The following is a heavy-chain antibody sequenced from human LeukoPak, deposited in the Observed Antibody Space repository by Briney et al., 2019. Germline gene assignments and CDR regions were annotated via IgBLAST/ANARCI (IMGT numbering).Heavy chain of an antibody. CDR2: IYYSGST. V-gene: IGHV4-59*01. D-gene: IGHD6-13*01. CDR1: GGSICSYY. J-gene: IGHJ3*02. CDR3: ARGLAAGAHALDI. Sequence: SETLSLTCTVSGGSICSYYWSWIRQPPGKGLEWIGYIYYSGSTNYNPSLKSRVTISVDTSKNQFSLKLSSVTAADTAVYYCARGLAAGAHALDIWGQGTMVTVSS.